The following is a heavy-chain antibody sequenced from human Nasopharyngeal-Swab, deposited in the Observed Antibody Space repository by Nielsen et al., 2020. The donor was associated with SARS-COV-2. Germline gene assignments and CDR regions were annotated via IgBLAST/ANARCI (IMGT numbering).Heavy chain of an antibody. CDR2: IYHSGSS. V-gene: IGHV4-4*02. Sequence: IRQGPGTWAGGVGKIYHSGSSNYIPSLKSRVTISVDKSKNQFSLKLSSVTAADTAVYYCARALGYCSGGSCPLWYYGMDVWGQGTTVTVSS. J-gene: IGHJ6*02. CDR3: ARALGYCSGGSCPLWYYGMDV. D-gene: IGHD2-15*01.